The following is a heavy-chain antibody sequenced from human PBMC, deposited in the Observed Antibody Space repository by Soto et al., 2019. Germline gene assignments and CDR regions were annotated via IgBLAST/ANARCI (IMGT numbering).Heavy chain of an antibody. CDR2: ISGSGGST. CDR1: GFTFSSYA. CDR3: ANGVPAAAPLDY. Sequence: GGSLRLSCAASGFTFSSYAMSWVRQAPGKGLEWVSAISGSGGSTYYADSVKGRFTMSRDNSKNTLYLQMNGLSAEDTAVYYCANGVPAAAPLDYWGQGTLVTVSS. J-gene: IGHJ4*02. D-gene: IGHD2-2*01. V-gene: IGHV3-23*01.